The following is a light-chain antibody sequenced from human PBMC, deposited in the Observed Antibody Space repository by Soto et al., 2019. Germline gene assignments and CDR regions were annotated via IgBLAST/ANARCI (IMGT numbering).Light chain of an antibody. J-gene: IGKJ4*01. CDR1: QDISNY. CDR2: GAS. V-gene: IGKV1-33*01. CDR3: LQYGNRPLA. Sequence: DIQMTQSPSSLSASVGDRVTITCQTSQDISNYLSWYQQKPGKAPKLLIYGASNLETGVPSRFSGSGSGTDFTFTISSLQPEDFATYYYLQYGNRPLAFGGGTRVELK.